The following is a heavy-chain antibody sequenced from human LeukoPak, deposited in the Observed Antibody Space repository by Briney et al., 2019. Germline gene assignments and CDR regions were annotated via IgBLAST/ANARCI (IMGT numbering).Heavy chain of an antibody. CDR1: GYTFTGYY. J-gene: IGHJ4*02. CDR2: INPNSGGT. CDR3: ARYYYDSSGYADY. V-gene: IGHV1-2*02. Sequence: ASVNVSCKASGYTFTGYYMHWVRQAPGQGLEGMGWINPNSGGTNYAQKFQGRVTMTRNTSISTDYMELSSLRSDDTAVYYCARYYYDSSGYADYWGQGTLVTVSS. D-gene: IGHD3-22*01.